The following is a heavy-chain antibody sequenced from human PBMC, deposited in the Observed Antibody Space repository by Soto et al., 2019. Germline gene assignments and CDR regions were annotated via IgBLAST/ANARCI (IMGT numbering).Heavy chain of an antibody. J-gene: IGHJ6*03. D-gene: IGHD2-2*01. CDR1: GGSISSSSYY. V-gene: IGHV4-39*01. CDR2: IYYSGST. CDR3: ARLGYCSSTSCYSLYYYYYYMDV. Sequence: ETLSLTCTVSGGSISSSSYYWGWIRQPPGKGLEWIGSIYYSGSTYYNPSLKSRVTISVDTSNNQFSLKLSSVTAADTAVYYCARLGYCSSTSCYSLYYYYYYMDVWGKGTTVTVSS.